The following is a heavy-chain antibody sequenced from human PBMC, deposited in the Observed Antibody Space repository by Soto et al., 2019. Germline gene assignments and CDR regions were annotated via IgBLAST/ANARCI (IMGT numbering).Heavy chain of an antibody. D-gene: IGHD1-26*01. CDR3: ARSSGGNFGIIIEGTNCFAP. V-gene: IGHV1-46*01. J-gene: IGHJ5*02. CDR1: RDAFTSYY. Sequence: AVKVSCKAPRDAFTSYYINWVRQAPGQGLEWTGVINPHGGSTAYAQKFKGRVTLARDTSASTVYMEVSSLTSEDTAMYYCARSSGGNFGIIIEGTNCFAPWGQGTLVTVSS. CDR2: INPHGGST.